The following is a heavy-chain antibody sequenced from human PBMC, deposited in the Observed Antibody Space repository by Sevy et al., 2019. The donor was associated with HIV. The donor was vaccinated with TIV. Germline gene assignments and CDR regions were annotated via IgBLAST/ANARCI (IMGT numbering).Heavy chain of an antibody. J-gene: IGHJ4*02. CDR1: GFTLGDFA. D-gene: IGHD6-13*01. CDR2: IRSKANGGTT. Sequence: GGSLRLSCTASGFTLGDFAMSWFRQAPGKGLEWVGFIRSKANGGTTEYAASVKGRFTISRDDSKSIAYLQMNSLKTEDTAVYYCTRGSSSWYFSADYWGQGTLVTVSS. V-gene: IGHV3-49*03. CDR3: TRGSSSWYFSADY.